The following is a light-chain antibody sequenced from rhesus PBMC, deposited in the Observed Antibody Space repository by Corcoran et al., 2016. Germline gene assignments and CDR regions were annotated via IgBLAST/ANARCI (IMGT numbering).Light chain of an antibody. J-gene: IGLJ1*01. CDR1: SSDIGGYNR. CDR2: EVS. V-gene: IGLV2-13*03. CDR3: SSYASSSTYI. Sequence: QAAPTQSTSVSGSPGQSVTISCTGTSSDIGGYNRFSWYQQHPGKAPKLMIYEVSKRPSGVSDRFSGSKSGNTASLTISGLQDEDEADYYCSSYASSSTYIFGAGTRLTVL.